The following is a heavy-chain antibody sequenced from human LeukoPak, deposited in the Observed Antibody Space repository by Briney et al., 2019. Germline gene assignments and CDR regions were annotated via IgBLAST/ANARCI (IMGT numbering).Heavy chain of an antibody. D-gene: IGHD3-22*01. CDR3: ARHTRITMIVVAGTFDY. CDR1: GGSISSSSYY. J-gene: IGHJ4*02. CDR2: IYYSGST. Sequence: SETLSLTCTVSGGSISSSSYYWGWIRQPPGKGLEWIGSIYYSGSTYYNPSLKSRVTISVDTSKNQFSLKLSSVTAADTAVYYCARHTRITMIVVAGTFDYWGQGTLVTGSS. V-gene: IGHV4-39*01.